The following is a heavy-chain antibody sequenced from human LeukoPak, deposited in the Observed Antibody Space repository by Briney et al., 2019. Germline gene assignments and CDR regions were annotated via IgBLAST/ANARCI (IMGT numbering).Heavy chain of an antibody. CDR3: ARRAGAYTHPYDY. D-gene: IGHD3-16*01. CDR1: GFTVSSNY. CDR2: IYSGGST. V-gene: IGHV3-53*01. Sequence: GGSLRLSCAASGFTVSSNYMTWVRQAPGKGLEWVSHIYSGGSTHYSDSVKGRFTISIDNSKNTLYLQMNSLRAEDTAVYYCARRAGAYTHPYDYWGQGTLVTVSS. J-gene: IGHJ4*02.